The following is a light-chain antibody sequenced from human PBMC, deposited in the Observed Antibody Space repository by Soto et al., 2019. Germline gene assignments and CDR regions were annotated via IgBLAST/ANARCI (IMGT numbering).Light chain of an antibody. CDR1: QSVSSSY. CDR2: CAS. Sequence: EIVLTQSPGTLSLSPGERATLACRASQSVSSSYLAWYQQKPGQAPRLLIYCASSRATGIPDRFSGSGSGTDFTLTITRLEPEDFAVYYCQQYGSSPWTFGPGTKVDIK. J-gene: IGKJ3*01. V-gene: IGKV3-20*01. CDR3: QQYGSSPWT.